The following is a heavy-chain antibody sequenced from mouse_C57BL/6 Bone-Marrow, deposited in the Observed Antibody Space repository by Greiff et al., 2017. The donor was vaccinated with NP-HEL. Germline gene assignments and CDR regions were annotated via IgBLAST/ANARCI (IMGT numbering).Heavy chain of an antibody. Sequence: QVQLQQSGPELVKPGASVKISCKASGYAFSSSWMNWVKQRPGKGLEWIGRIYPGDGDTNYNGKFKGKATLTADKSSSTAYMQLSSLTSEDSAVYFCARPYGGAWFAYWGQGTLVTVSA. V-gene: IGHV1-82*01. D-gene: IGHD1-1*02. CDR1: GYAFSSSW. CDR2: IYPGDGDT. J-gene: IGHJ3*01. CDR3: ARPYGGAWFAY.